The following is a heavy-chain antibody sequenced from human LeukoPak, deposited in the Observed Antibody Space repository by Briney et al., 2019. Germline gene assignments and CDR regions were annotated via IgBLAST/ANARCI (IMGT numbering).Heavy chain of an antibody. Sequence: PSQTLSLTCTVSGGSISSGGYYWSWIRQHPGKGLEWIGYIYYSGSTYYNPSLKSRVTISVDTSKNQFSLKLSSVTAADTAVYYCARRAYRYGGFDYWGQGTLVTVSS. J-gene: IGHJ4*02. V-gene: IGHV4-31*03. CDR2: IYYSGST. D-gene: IGHD5-18*01. CDR3: ARRAYRYGGFDY. CDR1: GGSISSGGYY.